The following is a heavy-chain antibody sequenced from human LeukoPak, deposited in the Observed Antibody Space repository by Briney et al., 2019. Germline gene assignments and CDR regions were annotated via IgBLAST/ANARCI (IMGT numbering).Heavy chain of an antibody. V-gene: IGHV3-48*01. J-gene: IGHJ5*02. CDR1: GFTFSNYN. Sequence: GGSLRLSCAASGFTFSNYNMNWVRQAPGKGLEWVSYISSSSDTVFYPESVKGRFTISRDNAKNTLYLQMNGLRVEDTAVYYCARGWEFGAPWGQGTLVTVSS. CDR3: ARGWEFGAP. D-gene: IGHD3-10*01. CDR2: ISSSSDTV.